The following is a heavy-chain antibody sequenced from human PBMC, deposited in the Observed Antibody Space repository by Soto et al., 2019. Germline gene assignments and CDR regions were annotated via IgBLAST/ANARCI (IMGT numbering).Heavy chain of an antibody. CDR1: GFPFRNYA. Sequence: EVQLLESGGDLVQPGGSLRLACAASGFPFRNYAMSWVRQPPGKGLEWVSAISAGGDSTYYADSVKGRFTISRDSSKNTLYLQMNSLRAEDTAAYYCAKVHYYDGTGSYHYYGMDVWGQGSTVTVSS. CDR2: ISAGGDST. J-gene: IGHJ6*02. V-gene: IGHV3-23*01. CDR3: AKVHYYDGTGSYHYYGMDV. D-gene: IGHD3-22*01.